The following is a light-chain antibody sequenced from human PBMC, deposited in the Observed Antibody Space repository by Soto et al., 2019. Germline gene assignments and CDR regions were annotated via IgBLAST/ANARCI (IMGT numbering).Light chain of an antibody. CDR2: DAS. CDR1: QSVTSN. J-gene: IGKJ5*01. Sequence: EIAMYNSPGTLCLFTGASATLSGRASQSVTSNLAWYQQKPGQAPRLLIHDASNRATGIPARFSGSGSGTDFTLTISSLEPEDFAVYHCQHRSKFGQGTLLEIK. V-gene: IGKV3-11*01. CDR3: QHRSK.